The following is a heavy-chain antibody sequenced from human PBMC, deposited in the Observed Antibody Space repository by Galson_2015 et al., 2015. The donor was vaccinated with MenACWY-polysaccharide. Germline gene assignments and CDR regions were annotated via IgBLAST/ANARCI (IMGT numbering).Heavy chain of an antibody. CDR2: INGAGSTT. CDR1: EFTFSGYW. D-gene: IGHD5-24*01. Sequence: SLRLSCAASEFTFSGYWMHWVRQAPGKGLVWVSRINGAGSTTSCADSVKSRFTISRDNAQHMLYLQMNSLRAEDTVVYYCARGGDGYGNFDYWGQGILVTVSS. V-gene: IGHV3-74*01. J-gene: IGHJ4*02. CDR3: ARGGDGYGNFDY.